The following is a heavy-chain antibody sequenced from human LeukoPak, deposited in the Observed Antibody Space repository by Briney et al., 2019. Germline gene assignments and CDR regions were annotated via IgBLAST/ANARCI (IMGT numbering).Heavy chain of an antibody. J-gene: IGHJ4*02. V-gene: IGHV4-34*01. CDR3: ARRSGYGSGSYYNRGTYYFDY. Sequence: SETLSLTCTVYGGSFSGYYWSWIRQPPGKGLEWIGEINHSGSTNYNPSLKSRVTISVDTSKNQFSLKLSSVTAADTAVYYCARRSGYGSGSYYNRGTYYFDYXXQGTLVTVSS. CDR1: GGSFSGYY. CDR2: INHSGST. D-gene: IGHD3-10*01.